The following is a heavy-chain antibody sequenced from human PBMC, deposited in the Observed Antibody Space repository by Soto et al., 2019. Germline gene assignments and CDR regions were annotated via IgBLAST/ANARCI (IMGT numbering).Heavy chain of an antibody. V-gene: IGHV1-18*01. CDR1: GYTFNTYF. J-gene: IGHJ4*02. Sequence: ASVKVSCKTPGYTFNTYFITWVRQAPGQGLEWMGWISPHNGNTNYAEKFQGRVTMTADTITKTAYMELRNLRIDDTAVYYCARDTGNSFDYWGQGTPVTVSS. CDR3: ARDTGNSFDY. CDR2: ISPHNGNT.